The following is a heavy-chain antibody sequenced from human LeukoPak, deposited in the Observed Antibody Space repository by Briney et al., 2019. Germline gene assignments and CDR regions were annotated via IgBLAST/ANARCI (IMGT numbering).Heavy chain of an antibody. CDR3: ARGVVGVKPLDY. J-gene: IGHJ4*02. CDR2: MYGAGDI. Sequence: GRSLRLSCAASGFTVSTTYMSWVRQAPGKGLEWVSFMYGAGDIYYADSVKGRFTISRDNSNNKLYLQMNSLEAADTAVYYCARGVVGVKPLDYWGQGTLVTVSS. D-gene: IGHD3-10*01. V-gene: IGHV3-53*01. CDR1: GFTVSTTY.